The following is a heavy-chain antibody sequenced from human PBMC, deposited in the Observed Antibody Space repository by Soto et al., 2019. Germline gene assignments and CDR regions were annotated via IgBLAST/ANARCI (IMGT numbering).Heavy chain of an antibody. V-gene: IGHV1-69*13. CDR2: IIPIFGTA. CDR3: ARCLRQLVAYYYYYYGMDV. D-gene: IGHD6-6*01. Sequence: SSVKVACKASGGTFSSYAISWVRLAPGQGLEWMGGIIPIFGTATYAQKFQGRVTITADESTSTAYMELSSLRSEDTAVYYCARCLRQLVAYYYYYYGMDVWGQGTMVTVSS. J-gene: IGHJ6*02. CDR1: GGTFSSYA.